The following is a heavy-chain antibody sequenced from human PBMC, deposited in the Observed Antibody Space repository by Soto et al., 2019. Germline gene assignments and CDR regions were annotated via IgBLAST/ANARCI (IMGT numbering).Heavy chain of an antibody. CDR3: AKDNDFWSGYYDY. Sequence: EVQLLESGGGLVQPGGSLRLSCAASGFTFSSYAMSWVRQAPGKGLEWVSAISGSGGSTYYADSVKGRFTISRDNSKNTLYLQMNSLRAEDTAVYDCAKDNDFWSGYYDYWGQGTLVTVSS. J-gene: IGHJ4*02. V-gene: IGHV3-23*01. CDR1: GFTFSSYA. D-gene: IGHD3-3*01. CDR2: ISGSGGST.